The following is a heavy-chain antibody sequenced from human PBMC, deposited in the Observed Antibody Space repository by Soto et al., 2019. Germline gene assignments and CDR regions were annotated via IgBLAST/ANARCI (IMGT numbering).Heavy chain of an antibody. Sequence: QSTLKESGPPLVKPTQTLTLTCTVSGFSLNTYGVGVGWIRQPPGKALEWLALIYWDDDKRYSPSLKSRLTITKDTSKNQVVLTMTNMDPVDTVTYYCARALGSWGAYYFDYWGQGTLVTVSS. CDR3: ARALGSWGAYYFDY. CDR1: GFSLNTYGVG. V-gene: IGHV2-5*02. CDR2: IYWDDDK. J-gene: IGHJ4*02. D-gene: IGHD3-16*01.